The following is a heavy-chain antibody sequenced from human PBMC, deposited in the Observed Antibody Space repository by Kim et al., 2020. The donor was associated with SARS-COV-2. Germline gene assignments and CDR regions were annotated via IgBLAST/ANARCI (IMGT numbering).Heavy chain of an antibody. D-gene: IGHD6-19*01. CDR3: AARGMWGSVIAVAGSYYFDY. Sequence: SETLSLTCTVSGGSISSSSYYWGWIRQPPGKGLEWIGSIYYSGSTYYNPSLKSRVTISVDTSKNQFSLKLSSVTAADTAVYYCAARGMWGSVIAVAGSYYFDYWGQGTLVTVSA. CDR1: GGSISSSSYY. CDR2: IYYSGST. V-gene: IGHV4-39*01. J-gene: IGHJ4*02.